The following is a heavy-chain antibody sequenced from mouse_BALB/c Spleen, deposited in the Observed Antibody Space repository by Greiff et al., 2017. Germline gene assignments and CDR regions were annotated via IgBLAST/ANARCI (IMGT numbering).Heavy chain of an antibody. CDR2: ISSGGGST. J-gene: IGHJ3*01. Sequence: EVKLMESGGGLVKPGGSLKLSCAASGFAFSSYDMSWVRQTPEKRLEWVAYISSGGGSTYYPDTVKGRFTISRDNAKNTLYLQMSSLKSEDTAMYYCARYLPPGAWFAYWGQGTLVTVSA. CDR1: GFAFSSYD. D-gene: IGHD6-1*01. CDR3: ARYLPPGAWFAY. V-gene: IGHV5-12-1*01.